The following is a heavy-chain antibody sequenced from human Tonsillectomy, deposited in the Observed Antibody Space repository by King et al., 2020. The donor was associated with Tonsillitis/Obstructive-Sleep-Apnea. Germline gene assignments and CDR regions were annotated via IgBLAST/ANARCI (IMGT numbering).Heavy chain of an antibody. V-gene: IGHV4-4*02. D-gene: IGHD3-3*01. CDR1: GAPISTTNW. CDR3: ARGLDSPEWLLSRGLDAFAI. Sequence: QLQESGPGLVKPSGTLSLTCAVSGAPISTTNWWSWVRPPPGKGLEWIGQIYHSGTTNCNPSLKSRVSISVDKSKNQFSLNLRSVTAADTAVYYCARGLDSPEWLLSRGLDAFAIWGQGTMVTVSS. CDR2: IYHSGTT. J-gene: IGHJ3*02.